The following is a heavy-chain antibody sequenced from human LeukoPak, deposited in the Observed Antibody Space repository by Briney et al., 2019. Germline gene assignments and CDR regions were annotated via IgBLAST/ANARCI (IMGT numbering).Heavy chain of an antibody. Sequence: VSVTVSCKASGYTVTNYDIMWLGQATGQELEWMGWMTPNSGNTGYAQKFQGRVTMTRNTSISTAYMELSSLRSEGTAVYYCARRFSGSGSPITYWGQGTLVTVSS. CDR1: GYTVTNYD. J-gene: IGHJ4*02. V-gene: IGHV1-8*01. CDR2: MTPNSGNT. D-gene: IGHD3-10*01. CDR3: ARRFSGSGSPITY.